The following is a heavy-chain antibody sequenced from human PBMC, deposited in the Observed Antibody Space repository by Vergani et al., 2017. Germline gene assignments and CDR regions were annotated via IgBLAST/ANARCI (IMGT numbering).Heavy chain of an antibody. D-gene: IGHD5-12*01. CDR3: AKDYNIMGALHY. J-gene: IGHJ4*02. V-gene: IGHV3-NL1*01. Sequence: QVQLVESGGGVVQPGRSLRLSCAASGFTFNQYGMHWVRQAPGKGLEWVSTITYNGGRTYYADSVTGRFTISRDNSKNTLFLQLKTLRAEDTGVYYCAKDYNIMGALHYWGQGTLVAVSS. CDR2: ITYNGGRT. CDR1: GFTFNQYG.